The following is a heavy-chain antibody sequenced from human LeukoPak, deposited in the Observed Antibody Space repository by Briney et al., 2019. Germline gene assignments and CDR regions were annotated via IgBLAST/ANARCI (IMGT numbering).Heavy chain of an antibody. D-gene: IGHD1-26*01. CDR3: ATTTIRLGY. Sequence: SETLSLTCTVSGGSISSSPYYWGWIRQPPGKGLEWIGSMYYRGSTYHNPSLKSRVTISVDTSKNQFSLKLSSVTAADTAVYYCATTTIRLGYWGQGTLVTVSS. CDR1: GGSISSSPYY. V-gene: IGHV4-39*07. CDR2: MYYRGST. J-gene: IGHJ4*02.